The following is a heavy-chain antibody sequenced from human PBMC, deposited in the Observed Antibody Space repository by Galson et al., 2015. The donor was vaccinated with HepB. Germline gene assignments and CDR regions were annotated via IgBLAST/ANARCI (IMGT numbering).Heavy chain of an antibody. J-gene: IGHJ4*02. D-gene: IGHD6-13*01. CDR1: GFTFSSYA. V-gene: IGHV3-30-3*01. CDR2: ISYDGTNK. Sequence: SLRLSCAASGFTFSSYAIHWVRQAPGKGLEWVAVISYDGTNKYYADSVKGRFTISRDNSKTTLYLQMNSLRAEDTAVYYCAKVPGIAAAGPFDFWGQGTLVTVSS. CDR3: AKVPGIAAAGPFDF.